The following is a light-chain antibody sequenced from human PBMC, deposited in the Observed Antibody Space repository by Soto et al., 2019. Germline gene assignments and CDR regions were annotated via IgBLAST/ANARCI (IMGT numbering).Light chain of an antibody. CDR1: SSDVCGYNY. J-gene: IGLJ1*01. V-gene: IGLV2-14*03. Sequence: QPCFVYGCPCQSIPYPFTGTSSDVCGYNYVSWYQHHPGKAPKLTIFDVSNRPSGVSNRFSGSKSGNTASLTISGLQPEDEADYYCSSYTTSNTRQIVFGTGTKVTVL. CDR3: SSYTTSNTRQIV. CDR2: DVS.